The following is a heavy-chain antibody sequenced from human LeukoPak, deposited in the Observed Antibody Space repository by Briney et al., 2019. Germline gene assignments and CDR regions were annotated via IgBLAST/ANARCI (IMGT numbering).Heavy chain of an antibody. J-gene: IGHJ3*02. Sequence: SQTLSLTCTVSGGSISSGGYYWSWIRQHPGKGLEWIGYIYYSGSTYYNPSLKSRVTISVDTSKNQFSLKLSSVAAADTAVYYCARDSPVAVAGGGAFDIWGQGTMVTVSS. D-gene: IGHD6-19*01. V-gene: IGHV4-31*03. CDR2: IYYSGST. CDR3: ARDSPVAVAGGGAFDI. CDR1: GGSISSGGYY.